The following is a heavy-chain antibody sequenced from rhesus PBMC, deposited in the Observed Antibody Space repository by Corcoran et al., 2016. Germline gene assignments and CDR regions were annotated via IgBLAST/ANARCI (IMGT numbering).Heavy chain of an antibody. J-gene: IGHJ4*01. CDR1: GFTFDDYA. D-gene: IGHD6-13*01. Sequence: EVQLVESGGGVVQPGGSLRLSCAASGFTFDDYAMHWVRQAPGKGLEWVSGISWSGGSTYYADSVKGQFTISRDNAKNSLYLQMGSLRAEDTALYYCARVASPYSSWSPDYFDYWGQGVLVTVSS. V-gene: IGHV3-201*01. CDR3: ARVASPYSSWSPDYFDY. CDR2: ISWSGGST.